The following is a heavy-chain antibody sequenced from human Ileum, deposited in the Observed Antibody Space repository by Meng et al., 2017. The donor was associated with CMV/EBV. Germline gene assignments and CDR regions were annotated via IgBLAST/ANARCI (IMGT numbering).Heavy chain of an antibody. V-gene: IGHV3-23*01. D-gene: IGHD5-24*01. J-gene: IGHJ4*02. CDR2: ISGSGGST. CDR3: AKDRRDGYNNFDY. Sequence: AASGCTFSSYAMSWVRQAPGKGLEWVSAISGSGGSTYYADSVKGRFTISRDNSKNTLYLQMNSLRAEDTAVYYCAKDRRDGYNNFDYWGQGTLVTVSS. CDR1: GCTFSSYA.